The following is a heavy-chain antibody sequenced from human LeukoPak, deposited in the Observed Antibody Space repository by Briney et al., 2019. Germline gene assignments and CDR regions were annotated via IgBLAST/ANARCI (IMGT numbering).Heavy chain of an antibody. Sequence: PGGSLRLSCAASRFTFSDCGMHWVRQAPGKGLEGVAAISFDGSHKYYADSVKGRFTISRDNSMNTLYLQMNSLRAEDTAVYYCAKGTAVDRQYFENWGQGTLVTVSS. CDR2: ISFDGSHK. V-gene: IGHV3-30*18. CDR1: RFTFSDCG. D-gene: IGHD1-1*01. J-gene: IGHJ4*02. CDR3: AKGTAVDRQYFEN.